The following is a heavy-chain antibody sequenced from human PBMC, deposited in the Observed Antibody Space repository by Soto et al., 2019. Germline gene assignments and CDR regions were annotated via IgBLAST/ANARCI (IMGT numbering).Heavy chain of an antibody. Sequence: SETLSLTCTVSGGSISSGDYYWSWIRQPPGKGLEWIGYIYYSGSTYYNPSLKSRVTISVDTSKNQFSLKLSSVTAADTAVYYCAREDDSSGYGPHAFDIWGQGTMVTVSS. CDR3: AREDDSSGYGPHAFDI. CDR1: GGSISSGDYY. CDR2: IYYSGST. D-gene: IGHD3-22*01. J-gene: IGHJ3*02. V-gene: IGHV4-30-4*01.